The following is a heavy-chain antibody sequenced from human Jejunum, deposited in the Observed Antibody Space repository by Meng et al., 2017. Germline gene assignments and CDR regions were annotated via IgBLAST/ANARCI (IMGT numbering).Heavy chain of an antibody. Sequence: GASPKISCAASGFTLSSNSMSWVRQAPGQGLEWVGRIKSKTDGETTDYAAPVKGRFSISRDDSKNTLYLQMNSLKIEDTALYYCVTDIYRWGQGTQVTGAS. D-gene: IGHD1-26*01. J-gene: IGHJ4*02. CDR2: IKSKTDGETT. CDR3: VTDIYR. CDR1: GFTLSSNS. V-gene: IGHV3-15*01.